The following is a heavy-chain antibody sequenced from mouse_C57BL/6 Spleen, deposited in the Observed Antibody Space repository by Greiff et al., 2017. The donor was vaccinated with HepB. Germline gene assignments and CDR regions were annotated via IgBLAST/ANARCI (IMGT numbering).Heavy chain of an antibody. Sequence: LQESGAELARPGASVKLSCKASGYTFTSYGISWVKQRTGQGLEWIGEIYPRSGNTYYNEKFKGKATLTADKSSSTAYMELRSLTSEDSAVYFCARVDYDYDDYFDYWGQGTTLTVSS. CDR2: IYPRSGNT. V-gene: IGHV1-81*01. CDR3: ARVDYDYDDYFDY. J-gene: IGHJ2*01. D-gene: IGHD2-4*01. CDR1: GYTFTSYG.